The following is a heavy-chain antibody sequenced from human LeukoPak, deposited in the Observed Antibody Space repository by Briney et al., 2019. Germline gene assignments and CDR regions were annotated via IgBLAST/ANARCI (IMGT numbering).Heavy chain of an antibody. CDR2: ISASGGAT. Sequence: PGRSQTPSYAASGFTFLRHGMTWVRQDPGNGLEWVSGISASGGATYYADSVKGRFTISRDNSKNTLYLQMNSLKAEDAALYYCAKGNYGEKIDYWGPGTLVTVSS. V-gene: IGHV3-23*01. D-gene: IGHD4-17*01. CDR1: GFTFLRHG. CDR3: AKGNYGEKIDY. J-gene: IGHJ4*02.